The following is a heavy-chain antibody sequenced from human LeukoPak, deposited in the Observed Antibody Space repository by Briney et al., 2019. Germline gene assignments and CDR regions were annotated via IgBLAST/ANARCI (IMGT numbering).Heavy chain of an antibody. CDR3: ARVGYSSSWYSPYYFDY. CDR1: GFTFSDYY. V-gene: IGHV3-11*04. Sequence: NTGGSLRLSCAASGFTFSDYYMSWIRQAPGKGLEWVSYISSSGSTIYYADSVKGRFTISRDNAKNSLYLQMNSLSAEDTAVYYCARVGYSSSWYSPYYFDYWGQGTLVTVSS. CDR2: ISSSGSTI. D-gene: IGHD6-13*01. J-gene: IGHJ4*02.